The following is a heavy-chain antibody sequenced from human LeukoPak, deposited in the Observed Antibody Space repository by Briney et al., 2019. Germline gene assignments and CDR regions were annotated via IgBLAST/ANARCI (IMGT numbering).Heavy chain of an antibody. Sequence: GGSLRLSCAASGFTFSSYSMNWVRQAPGKGLEWVSSISSSSSYIYYADSVKGRFTISRDNAKNSLYLQMDSPRAEDTAVYYCASDLPNHCSSTSCYGYYMDVWGKGTTVTVSS. CDR3: ASDLPNHCSSTSCYGYYMDV. CDR2: ISSSSSYI. CDR1: GFTFSSYS. V-gene: IGHV3-21*01. J-gene: IGHJ6*03. D-gene: IGHD2-2*01.